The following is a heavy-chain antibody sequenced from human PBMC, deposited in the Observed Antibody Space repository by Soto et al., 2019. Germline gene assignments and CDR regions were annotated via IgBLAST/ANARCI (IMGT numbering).Heavy chain of an antibody. V-gene: IGHV3-13*01. Sequence: GGSLRLSCAASGFTFSSYDMHWVRQATGKGLEWVSAIGTAGDTYYPGSVKGRFTISRENAKNSLYLQMNSLRAEDTAVYYCARGEDGYNYTSGYYFDYWGQGTLVTVSS. J-gene: IGHJ4*02. CDR2: IGTAGDT. CDR3: ARGEDGYNYTSGYYFDY. D-gene: IGHD5-12*01. CDR1: GFTFSSYD.